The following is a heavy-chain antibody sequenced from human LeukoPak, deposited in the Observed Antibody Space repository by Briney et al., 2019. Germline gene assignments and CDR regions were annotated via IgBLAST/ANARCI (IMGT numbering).Heavy chain of an antibody. CDR3: ARESTEERPGY. CDR1: GFIFKKYW. CDR2: IKEDGSET. Sequence: PGGSLRLSCAASGFIFKKYWMNWVRQVPGKGLECLANIKEDGSETYYADSVKGRFTISRDNPKNLLFLQINSLRVEDTAVYYCARESTEERPGYWGQGTLVTVSS. V-gene: IGHV3-7*03. D-gene: IGHD1-1*01. J-gene: IGHJ4*02.